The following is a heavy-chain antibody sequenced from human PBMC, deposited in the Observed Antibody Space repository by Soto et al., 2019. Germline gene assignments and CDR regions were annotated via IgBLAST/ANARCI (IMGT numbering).Heavy chain of an antibody. CDR3: AKYVDLQNDAFDI. J-gene: IGHJ3*02. CDR1: GFTFSRQW. D-gene: IGHD2-21*01. Sequence: PGGSLRLSCAASGFTFSRQWMHWVRQAPGKGLVWVSRITSDGTSASYADSVKGRFTISRDNSKNTLYLQMNSLRAEDTAVYYCAKYVDLQNDAFDIWGQGTMVTVSS. V-gene: IGHV3-74*01. CDR2: ITSDGTSA.